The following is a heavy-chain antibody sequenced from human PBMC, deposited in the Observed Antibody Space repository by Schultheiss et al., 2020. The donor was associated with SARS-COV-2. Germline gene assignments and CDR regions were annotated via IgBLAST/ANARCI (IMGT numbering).Heavy chain of an antibody. D-gene: IGHD7-27*01. CDR3: ARDFGTPNWGLPRGLGLSSY. Sequence: ASVKVSCKASGYTFTGYYMHWVRQAPGQGLEWMGWINPNSGGTNYAQKFQGRVTMTRDTSISTAYMELNSLRAEDTAVYYCARDFGTPNWGLPRGLGLSSYWGQGTLVT. CDR1: GYTFTGYY. J-gene: IGHJ4*02. CDR2: INPNSGGT. V-gene: IGHV1-2*02.